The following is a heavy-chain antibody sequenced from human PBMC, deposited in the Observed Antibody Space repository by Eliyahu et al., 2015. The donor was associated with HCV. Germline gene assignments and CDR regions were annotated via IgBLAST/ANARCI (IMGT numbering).Heavy chain of an antibody. CDR3: ARNRITGTTDAFDI. D-gene: IGHD1-7*01. J-gene: IGHJ3*02. Sequence: QVQLVESGGGLVKPRGSLRLSCAASGFXXSDYYMSWIRQAPGKELEWLSYISSSGSTIYYADSVKGRFTISRDNAKNSLYLQMNSLRAEDTAVYYCARNRITGTTDAFDIWGQGTMVTVSS. CDR1: GFXXSDYY. V-gene: IGHV3-11*01. CDR2: ISSSGSTI.